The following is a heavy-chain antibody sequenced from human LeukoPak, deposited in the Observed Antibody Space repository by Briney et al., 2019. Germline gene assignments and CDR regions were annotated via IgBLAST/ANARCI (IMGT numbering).Heavy chain of an antibody. Sequence: GGSLRLSCAASGFTFSNAWMSWVRQAPGKGLEWVGRIKSKTDGGTTDYAAPVKGRFTISRDDSKNTLYLQMNSLKTEDTAVYYCTTGSLQYVSGLTYYYGSGSYLTPRWDYYYMDVWGKGTTVTISS. CDR2: IKSKTDGGTT. D-gene: IGHD3-10*01. J-gene: IGHJ6*03. CDR3: TTGSLQYVSGLTYYYGSGSYLTPRWDYYYMDV. CDR1: GFTFSNAW. V-gene: IGHV3-15*01.